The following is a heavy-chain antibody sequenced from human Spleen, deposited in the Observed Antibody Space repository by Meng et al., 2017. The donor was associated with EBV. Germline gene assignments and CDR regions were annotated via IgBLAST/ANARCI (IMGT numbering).Heavy chain of an antibody. J-gene: IGHJ2*01. D-gene: IGHD2-21*02. CDR3: AKDGGAYCGNDCYWYFDV. V-gene: IGHV3-23*01. CDR1: GFTFSRSV. CDR2: ISGSGGDT. Sequence: EVQVLESXXGLVQPGGSLSLSCAASGFTFSRSVMNWVRQAPGKGLEWVSAISGSGGDTYYADSVKGRFTISRDNSKNTLSLQMNSLRAEDTAVYYCAKDGGAYCGNDCYWYFDVWGRGALVTVSS.